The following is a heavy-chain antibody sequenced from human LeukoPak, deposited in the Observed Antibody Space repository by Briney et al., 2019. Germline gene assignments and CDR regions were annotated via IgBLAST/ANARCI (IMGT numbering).Heavy chain of an antibody. CDR1: GFTFSSYS. Sequence: PGGSLRLSCAASGFTFSSYSMNWVRQAPGKGLEWVSSISSSSSYIYYADSVKGRFTISRDNAKNSLYLQMNSLRAEDTAVYYCARAWSGAWGSYRYYFDYWGQGTLVTVSS. CDR3: ARAWSGAWGSYRYYFDY. J-gene: IGHJ4*02. V-gene: IGHV3-21*01. CDR2: ISSSSSYI. D-gene: IGHD3-16*02.